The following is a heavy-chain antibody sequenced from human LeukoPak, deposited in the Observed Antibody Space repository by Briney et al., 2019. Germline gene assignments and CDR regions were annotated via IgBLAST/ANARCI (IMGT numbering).Heavy chain of an antibody. V-gene: IGHV1-69*06. CDR2: ITPIFGTA. CDR3: ARGVRSSSWYQNWFDP. J-gene: IGHJ5*02. Sequence: ASVKVSCKASGGTFSSYAISWVRQAPGQGLEWMGGITPIFGTANYAQKFQGRVTITADKSTSTAYMELSSLRSEDTAVYYCARGVRSSSWYQNWFDPWGQGTLVTVSS. D-gene: IGHD6-13*01. CDR1: GGTFSSYA.